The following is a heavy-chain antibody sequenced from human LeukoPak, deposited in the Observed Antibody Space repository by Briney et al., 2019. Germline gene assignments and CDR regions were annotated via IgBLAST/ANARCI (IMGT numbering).Heavy chain of an antibody. Sequence: GGSLRLSCKGSGFSFSTSWIHWVRQAPGEGLVWVSRINPDYSGTDYADSVRSRFTISRDNAKNTVFLQMNSLRAEDTAVYYCARPPDGLANAFDIWGLGTMVTVSS. V-gene: IGHV3-74*01. CDR2: INPDYSGT. D-gene: IGHD5-24*01. CDR3: ARPPDGLANAFDI. J-gene: IGHJ3*02. CDR1: GFSFSTSW.